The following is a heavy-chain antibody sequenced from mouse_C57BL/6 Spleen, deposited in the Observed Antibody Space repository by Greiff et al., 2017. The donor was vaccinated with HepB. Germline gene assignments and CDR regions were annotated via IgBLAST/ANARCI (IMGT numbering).Heavy chain of an antibody. J-gene: IGHJ3*01. Sequence: EVKLVESGGGLVKPGGSLKLSCAASGFTFSSYAMSWVRQTPEKRLEWVATISDGGSYTYYPDNVKGRFTISRDNAKNNLYLLMSHLKSEDTAMYDCARALYYGSSSFAYWGQGTLVTVSA. V-gene: IGHV5-4*03. CDR3: ARALYYGSSSFAY. CDR2: ISDGGSYT. CDR1: GFTFSSYA. D-gene: IGHD1-1*01.